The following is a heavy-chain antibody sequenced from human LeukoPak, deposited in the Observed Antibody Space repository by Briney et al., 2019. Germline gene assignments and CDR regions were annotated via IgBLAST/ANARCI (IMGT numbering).Heavy chain of an antibody. CDR1: RFTVSGNF. D-gene: IGHD1-14*01. J-gene: IGHJ5*02. CDR2: IYSGGTT. Sequence: GGSLRLSCAASRFTVSGNFMSWVRQAPGKGLEWVSVIYSGGTTYYADSVRGRFTISRDSSKSMIYLQMNSLRAEDTAVYYCARSEMLSRWFDPWGQGALVPVSS. CDR3: ARSEMLSRWFDP. V-gene: IGHV3-53*01.